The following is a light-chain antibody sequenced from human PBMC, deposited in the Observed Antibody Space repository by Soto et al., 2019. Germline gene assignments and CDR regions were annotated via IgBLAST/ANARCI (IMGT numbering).Light chain of an antibody. CDR3: ASYRRTSIPYV. V-gene: IGLV2-14*01. CDR2: GVS. J-gene: IGLJ1*01. CDR1: SSDIGDYSY. Sequence: QSALTQPASVSGSPGQSITISCTGTSSDIGDYSYVSWYQHHPGKARKLLISGVSDRPSGVSARFSGSKSGNTASLTISGLQAEDEADYYCASYRRTSIPYVFGTGTKVTVL.